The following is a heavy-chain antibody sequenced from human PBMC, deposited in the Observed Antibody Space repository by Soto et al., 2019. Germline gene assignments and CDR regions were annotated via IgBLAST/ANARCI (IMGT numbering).Heavy chain of an antibody. CDR1: GGSFKSGSYS. CDR3: ARGGEPLGYYGLDV. J-gene: IGHJ6*02. Sequence: SETLSLTCTVSGGSFKSGSYSWNWIRQPPGRRLEWLGYMYYTGVTNYNPSLKSRVRMSVDTSKNEFSLELTSLTAADTAVYYCARGGEPLGYYGLDVWGQGTTVTVSS. CDR2: MYYTGVT. V-gene: IGHV4-61*01.